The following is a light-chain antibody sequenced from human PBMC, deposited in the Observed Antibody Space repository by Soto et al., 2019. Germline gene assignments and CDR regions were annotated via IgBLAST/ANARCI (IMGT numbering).Light chain of an antibody. CDR2: GAS. V-gene: IGKV1-39*01. Sequence: DIQMTQSPSSLSASVGDRVTITCRTSQSVSSYLNWYQQKPGKAPKLLIYGASSLRSGVPSRFSGSGSGTDFTLTISSLQPEDFATYYCQQSYSTPPITFGQGTRLEIK. J-gene: IGKJ5*01. CDR1: QSVSSY. CDR3: QQSYSTPPIT.